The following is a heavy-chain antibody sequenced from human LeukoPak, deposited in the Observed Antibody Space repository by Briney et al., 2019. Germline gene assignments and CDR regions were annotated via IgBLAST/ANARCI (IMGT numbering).Heavy chain of an antibody. CDR1: GGSITSSSYY. V-gene: IGHV4-39*07. CDR2: INHSGST. J-gene: IGHJ2*01. CDR3: ARRGQRFTMVRGPRDWYFDL. D-gene: IGHD3-10*01. Sequence: SETLSLTCTVSGGSITSSSYYWGWIRQPPGKGLEWIGEINHSGSTNYNPSLKSRVTISVDTSKNQFSLKLSSVTAADTAVYYCARRGQRFTMVRGPRDWYFDLWGRGTLVTVSS.